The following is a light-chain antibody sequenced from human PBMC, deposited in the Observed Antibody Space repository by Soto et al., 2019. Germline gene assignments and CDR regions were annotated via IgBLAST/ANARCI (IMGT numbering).Light chain of an antibody. Sequence: QSVLTQPPSVSDAPRQRVTISCSGSSSNIGNNAVNWYQQLPGKAPKLLIYYDDLLPSGVSDRFSGSKSGTSASLAISGPQVEGGGGYYRAGWGGSLDCPVFGGGTKVTVL. CDR1: SSNIGNNA. CDR2: YDD. V-gene: IGLV1-36*01. CDR3: AGWGGSLDCPV. J-gene: IGLJ3*02.